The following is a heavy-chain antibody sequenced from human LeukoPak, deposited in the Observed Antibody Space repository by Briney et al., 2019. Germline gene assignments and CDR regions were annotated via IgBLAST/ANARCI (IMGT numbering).Heavy chain of an antibody. V-gene: IGHV3-30*18. J-gene: IGHJ4*02. CDR2: ISDDGTNK. CDR1: GFAFSSYG. Sequence: GGSLRLSCAASGFAFSSYGMHWVRQAPDKGLEWVADISDDGTNKYYTDSVKGRFTISRDNSKNTLYLQMNSLRAEDTAVYYCAKDQGTGVIGDYWGQGTLVTVSS. CDR3: AKDQGTGVIGDY. D-gene: IGHD7-27*01.